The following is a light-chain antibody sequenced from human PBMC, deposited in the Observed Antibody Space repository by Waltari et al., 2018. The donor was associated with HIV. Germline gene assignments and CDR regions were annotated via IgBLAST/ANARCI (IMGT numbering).Light chain of an antibody. J-gene: IGKJ3*01. Sequence: DIQMTQSPSSLSASLGDRIVITCRASHNIITYVNWYQQKPGRAPDLLIYAASTWRSGVPSRFSGRGSGTDFTLTISSLQPDDFATYYCQQSYRSLTFGPGTKVDV. CDR1: HNIITY. CDR2: AAS. CDR3: QQSYRSLT. V-gene: IGKV1-39*01.